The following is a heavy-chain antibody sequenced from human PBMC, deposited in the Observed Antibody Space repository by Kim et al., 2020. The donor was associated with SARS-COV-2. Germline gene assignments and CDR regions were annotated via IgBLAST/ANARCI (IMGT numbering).Heavy chain of an antibody. D-gene: IGHD1-7*01. CDR3: ATAELVGSYFDV. J-gene: IGHJ4*02. CDR1: GLTFSKYS. CDR2: ISSSGTYV. V-gene: IGHV3-21*06. Sequence: GGSLRLSCAGSGLTFSKYSLTWVRQAPGKGLEWVSTISSSGTYVYYVDSLKGRCTISRDNVKNTVYLQLTNLRADDTALYYCATAELVGSYFDVWGQGALVTVSS.